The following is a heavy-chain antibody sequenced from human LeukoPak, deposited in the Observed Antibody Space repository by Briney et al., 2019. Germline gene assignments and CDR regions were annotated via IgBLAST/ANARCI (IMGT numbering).Heavy chain of an antibody. D-gene: IGHD5-24*01. V-gene: IGHV3-74*01. CDR1: GFTFSRYW. Sequence: GGSLRLSCAAYGFTFSRYWMHWVRQAPGKGLVWVSRINTDGSSTDYADSVKGRFTISRDNAKNSLSLQMNSLRAEDTALYYCAKDIFAGRDGYASGFDPWGQGTLVTVSS. CDR3: AKDIFAGRDGYASGFDP. CDR2: INTDGSST. J-gene: IGHJ5*02.